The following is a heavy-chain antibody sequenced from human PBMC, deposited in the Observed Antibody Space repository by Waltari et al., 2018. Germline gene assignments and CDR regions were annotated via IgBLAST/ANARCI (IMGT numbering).Heavy chain of an antibody. Sequence: EVQLVESGGGLVQPGGFLRLSCASSGFTFSSNDKHWGRQATGKGLEWVSTISSTGDTYYAASVRGRFTISRENAQRSVYLQMNSLRAGDTALYYCATISSVAIHWGQGTTVTVSS. CDR2: ISSTGDT. J-gene: IGHJ6*02. V-gene: IGHV3-13*01. CDR1: GFTFSSND. CDR3: ATISSVAIH. D-gene: IGHD2-15*01.